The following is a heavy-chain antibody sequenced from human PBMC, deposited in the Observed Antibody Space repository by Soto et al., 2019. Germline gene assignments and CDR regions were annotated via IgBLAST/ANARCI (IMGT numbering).Heavy chain of an antibody. D-gene: IGHD3-22*01. CDR1: GDSISSHHYY. Sequence: PAETLSLTCTVSGDSISSHHYYWTWIRQPPGKGLEWVGYIYYTGNNFYNPALKSRVAMSVDPSTNQFSLKLASVTDADTAVYFCAREPKQNYDSSPWNGGFDSWGPGTLVTVS. CDR2: IYYTGNN. J-gene: IGHJ4*02. CDR3: AREPKQNYDSSPWNGGFDS. V-gene: IGHV4-30-4*01.